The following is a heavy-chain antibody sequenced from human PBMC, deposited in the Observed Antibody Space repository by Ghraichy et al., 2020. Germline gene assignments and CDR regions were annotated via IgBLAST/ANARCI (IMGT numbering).Heavy chain of an antibody. Sequence: SETLSLTCTVSGGSISSSSYYWGWIRQPPGKGLEWIGSIYYSGSTYYNPSLKSRVTISVDTSKNQFSLKLSSVTAADTAVYYCARQLGTYYYDSSGYYLEREPHYFDYWGQGTLVTVSS. CDR2: IYYSGST. CDR3: ARQLGTYYYDSSGYYLEREPHYFDY. J-gene: IGHJ4*02. V-gene: IGHV4-39*01. D-gene: IGHD3-22*01. CDR1: GGSISSSSYY.